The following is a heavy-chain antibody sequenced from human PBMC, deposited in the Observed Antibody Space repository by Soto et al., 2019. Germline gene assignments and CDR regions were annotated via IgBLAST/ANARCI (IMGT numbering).Heavy chain of an antibody. Sequence: PSETLSLTCTVSGGSISSYYWSWIRQPPGKVLEWIGYIYYSGSTNYNPSLKSRVTISVDTSKNQFSLKLSSVTAADTAVYYCARVPLYCSSTSCYAPAYFDYWGQGTLVTVSS. CDR3: ARVPLYCSSTSCYAPAYFDY. D-gene: IGHD2-2*01. CDR2: IYYSGST. CDR1: GGSISSYY. V-gene: IGHV4-59*01. J-gene: IGHJ4*02.